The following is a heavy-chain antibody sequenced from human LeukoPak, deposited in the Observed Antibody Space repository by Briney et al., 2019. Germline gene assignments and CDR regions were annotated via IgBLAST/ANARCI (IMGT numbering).Heavy chain of an antibody. CDR1: GFSFSDYW. CDR2: INTDGSTT. V-gene: IGHV3-74*01. CDR3: ARAEYDHSGFFLY. Sequence: GGSLRLSCAASGFSFSDYWMHWVRQAPEKGLVWVSLINTDGSTTKYADSAKGRFTISRDNARNTLYLQLDSLRAEDTAVYFCARAEYDHSGFFLYWGQGTLVTVSS. D-gene: IGHD3-22*01. J-gene: IGHJ4*02.